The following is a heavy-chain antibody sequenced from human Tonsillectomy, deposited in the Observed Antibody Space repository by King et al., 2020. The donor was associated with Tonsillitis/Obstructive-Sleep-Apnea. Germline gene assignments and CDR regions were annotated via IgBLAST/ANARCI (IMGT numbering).Heavy chain of an antibody. CDR2: IRSKAHGGTT. Sequence: VQLVESGGGLVQPGRSLRLSCTASGFTFGDYAMSWVRQAPGKGLEWVGFIRSKAHGGTTEYAASVKGRFTISRDDSKSIAYLQMNSLKTEDTAVYYCTGDFYYFDYWGQGTLVTVSS. V-gene: IGHV3-49*04. J-gene: IGHJ4*02. CDR3: TGDFYYFDY. CDR1: GFTFGDYA. D-gene: IGHD3-16*01.